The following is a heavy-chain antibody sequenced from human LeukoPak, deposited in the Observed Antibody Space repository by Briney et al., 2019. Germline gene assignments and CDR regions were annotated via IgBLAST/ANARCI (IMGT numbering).Heavy chain of an antibody. V-gene: IGHV4-59*12. D-gene: IGHD6-25*01. CDR2: IYYSGNT. CDR1: GGSISSYY. J-gene: IGHJ5*02. CDR3: AREGTATLNWFDP. Sequence: ASETLSLTCTVSGGSISSYYGSWIRQPPGKGLEWIGYIYYSGNTNYNPSLKSRVTISVDTSKNQFSLKLSSVTAADTAVYYCAREGTATLNWFDPWGQGTLVTVFS.